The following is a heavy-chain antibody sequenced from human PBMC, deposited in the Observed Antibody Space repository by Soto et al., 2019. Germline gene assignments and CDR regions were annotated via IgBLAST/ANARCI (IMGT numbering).Heavy chain of an antibody. J-gene: IGHJ3*02. D-gene: IGHD5-12*01. CDR1: GGSVSSAAYY. V-gene: IGHV4-31*03. Sequence: TLSLTCTVSGGSVSSAAYYWTWIRQRQGKGLERIGFIYYSGSTYYSPSLKSRLSISLDTSKNQFSLRRSSVTAADTAMYYGARARLRAVYAFDIWGQGTRVTVAS. CDR2: IYYSGST. CDR3: ARARLRAVYAFDI.